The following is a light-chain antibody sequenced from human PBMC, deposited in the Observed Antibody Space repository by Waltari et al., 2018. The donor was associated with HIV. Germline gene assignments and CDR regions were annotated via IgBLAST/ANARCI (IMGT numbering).Light chain of an antibody. CDR3: AAWDGSLNGRV. J-gene: IGLJ3*02. V-gene: IGLV1-44*01. CDR1: SSNIGSNT. CDR2: SNN. Sequence: QSVLTQPPSASGTPGQRVTISCSGSSSNIGSNTVNSYQQLPGTAPKLLLYSNNHRPSGVPDRFSGSKSGTSASLAISGLQSEDEADYYCAAWDGSLNGRVFGGGTKLTVL.